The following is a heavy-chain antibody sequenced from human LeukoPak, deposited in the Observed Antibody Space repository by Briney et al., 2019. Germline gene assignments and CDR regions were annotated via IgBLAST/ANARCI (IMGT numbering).Heavy chain of an antibody. V-gene: IGHV3-9*01. CDR1: GFTFDDYA. D-gene: IGHD4-17*01. CDR2: ISWNSGSI. Sequence: GRSLRLSCAASGFTFDDYAMHWVRHAPGKGLEWVSGISWNSGSIGYADSVKGRFTISRDNAKNSLYLQMNSLRAEDTALYYCAKAIGTTVATYWYFDLWGRGTLVTVSS. CDR3: AKAIGTTVATYWYFDL. J-gene: IGHJ2*01.